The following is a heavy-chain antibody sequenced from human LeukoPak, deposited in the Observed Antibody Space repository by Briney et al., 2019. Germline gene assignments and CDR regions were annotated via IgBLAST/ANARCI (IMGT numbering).Heavy chain of an antibody. J-gene: IGHJ4*02. D-gene: IGHD2-15*01. CDR2: IGSTSSYI. Sequence: PGGSLGLSCAASGFTFSSYSMNWVRQAPGKGLEWVSSIGSTSSYIYYADSVKGRFTISRDNAKNSLSLQMNSLRAEDTAMYYCARDWVHCSGGTCSTDYWGQGTLVTVSS. CDR1: GFTFSSYS. V-gene: IGHV3-21*01. CDR3: ARDWVHCSGGTCSTDY.